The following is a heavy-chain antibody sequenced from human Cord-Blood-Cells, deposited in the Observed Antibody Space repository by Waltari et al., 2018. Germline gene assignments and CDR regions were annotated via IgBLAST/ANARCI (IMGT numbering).Heavy chain of an antibody. V-gene: IGHV4-39*01. D-gene: IGHD2-15*01. CDR2: IYYSGST. CDR3: ARHFHSGYCSGGSCNWFDP. CDR1: GDSIRSSSYY. Sequence: LQLQAAGPGLGKPWEPQSRSCTVPGDSIRSSSYYWGWIRQPPGKGLEWIGSIYYSGSTYYNPSLKSRVTISVDTSKNQFSLKLSSVTAADTAVYYCARHFHSGYCSGGSCNWFDPWGQGTLVTVSS. J-gene: IGHJ5*02.